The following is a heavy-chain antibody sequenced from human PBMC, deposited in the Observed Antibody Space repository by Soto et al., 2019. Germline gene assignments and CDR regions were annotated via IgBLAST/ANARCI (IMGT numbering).Heavy chain of an antibody. CDR3: EKDRGSYFDAFDI. V-gene: IGHV3-9*01. Sequence: EVQLVESGGGLVHPGRSLRLSCAASGFTFDDYAMHWVRQAPGKGLEWVSGISWNSGSIGYADSVKGRFTIYRDNATNALYLQMNSRRAEDTALYYCEKDRGSYFDAFDIWGQGTMVTVSS. CDR2: ISWNSGSI. D-gene: IGHD1-26*01. J-gene: IGHJ3*02. CDR1: GFTFDDYA.